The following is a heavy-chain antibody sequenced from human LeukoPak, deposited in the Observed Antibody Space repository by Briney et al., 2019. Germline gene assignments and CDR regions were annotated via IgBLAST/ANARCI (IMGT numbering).Heavy chain of an antibody. CDR1: GFTFSSYS. D-gene: IGHD5-18*01. V-gene: IGHV3-21*01. CDR3: ARSARHTAMVLDY. J-gene: IGHJ4*02. Sequence: PGGSLRLSCAASGFTFSSYSMNWVRQAPGKGLEWVSSISSSSSYIYYADSVKGRFTISRDNAKNSLYPQMNSLRAEDTAVYYCARSARHTAMVLDYWGQGTLVTVSS. CDR2: ISSSSSYI.